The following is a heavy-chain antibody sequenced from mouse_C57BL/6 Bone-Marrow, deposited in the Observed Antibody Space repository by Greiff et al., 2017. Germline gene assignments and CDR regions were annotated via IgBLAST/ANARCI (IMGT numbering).Heavy chain of an antibody. Sequence: VQLKQSGAELVRPGASVKLSCTASGFNIKDDYMHWVKQRPEQGLEWIGWIDPENGDTEYASKFQGKATITADTSSNTAYLQLSSLTSEDTAVYYCTPRGYNYFDYWGQGTTLTVSS. V-gene: IGHV14-4*01. CDR3: TPRGYNYFDY. D-gene: IGHD2-2*01. CDR2: IDPENGDT. CDR1: GFNIKDDY. J-gene: IGHJ2*01.